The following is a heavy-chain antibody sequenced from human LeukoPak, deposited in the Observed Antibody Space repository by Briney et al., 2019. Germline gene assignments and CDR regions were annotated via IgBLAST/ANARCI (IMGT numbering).Heavy chain of an antibody. CDR3: ANDRAGYCSGGSCL. CDR2: IRYDGSNK. Sequence: GGSLRLSCAASGFTFSSYGMHWVRQAPGKGLEWVAFIRYDGSNKYYTDSVKGRFTISRDNSKNTLYLQMNSLRAEDTAVYYCANDRAGYCSGGSCLWGQGTLVTVSS. J-gene: IGHJ4*02. V-gene: IGHV3-30*02. D-gene: IGHD2-15*01. CDR1: GFTFSSYG.